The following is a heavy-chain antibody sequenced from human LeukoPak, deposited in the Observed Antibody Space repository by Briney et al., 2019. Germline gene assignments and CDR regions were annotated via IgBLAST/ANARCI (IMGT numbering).Heavy chain of an antibody. V-gene: IGHV3-15*01. CDR3: TTPDTAGIDY. Sequence: GGSLRLSCAASGFTFSNAWMSWGRQAPGKGLEWVGRIKSKTDGGTTDYAAPVKGRFTASRDDSKNTLYLQMNGLKTEDTAVYYCTTPDTAGIDYWGQGTLVTVSS. CDR1: GFTFSNAW. J-gene: IGHJ4*02. D-gene: IGHD5-18*01. CDR2: IKSKTDGGTT.